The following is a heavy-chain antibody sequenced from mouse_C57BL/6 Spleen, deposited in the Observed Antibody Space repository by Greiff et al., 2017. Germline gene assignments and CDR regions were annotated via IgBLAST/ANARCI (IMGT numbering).Heavy chain of an antibody. J-gene: IGHJ2*01. CDR3: TDLYSSSYLFDY. CDR1: GFTFSNYW. CDR2: IRLKSDNYAT. Sequence: DVKLQESGGGLVQPGGSMKLSCVASGFTFSNYWMNWVRQSPEQGLEWVAQIRLKSDNYATHYAESVKGRFTISIDASKSSVYLQMNNLRAEDTGIYYCTDLYSSSYLFDYWGQGTTLTVSS. V-gene: IGHV6-3*01. D-gene: IGHD1-1*01.